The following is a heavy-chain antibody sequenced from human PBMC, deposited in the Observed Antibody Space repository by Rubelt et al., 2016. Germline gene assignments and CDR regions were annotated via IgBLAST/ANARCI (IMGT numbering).Heavy chain of an antibody. Sequence: QLQLQESGPGLVKPSETLSLTCTVSGGSISSSSYYWGWIRQPPGQGLEWIGSFYYSGSTYYNPSLKSRVTISVDTSKNQFSLKLSSVTAADTAVYYCARGFRAPSYWGQGTLVTVSS. V-gene: IGHV4-39*07. CDR1: GGSISSSSYY. J-gene: IGHJ4*02. CDR3: ARGFRAPSY. CDR2: FYYSGST.